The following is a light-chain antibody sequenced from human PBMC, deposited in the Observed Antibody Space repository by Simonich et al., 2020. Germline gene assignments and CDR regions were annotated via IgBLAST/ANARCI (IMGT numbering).Light chain of an antibody. CDR2: EDS. Sequence: SYELTQPPSVSVSPGQTARITCSGDALPKKYAYWYQRKSGPAPVMVIYEDSKRPSEIPERFSGSSSGTMATLTISGAQVEDEADYYCYSTDSSGNHRVFGGGTKLTVL. J-gene: IGLJ2*01. CDR3: YSTDSSGNHRV. CDR1: ALPKKY. V-gene: IGLV3-10*01.